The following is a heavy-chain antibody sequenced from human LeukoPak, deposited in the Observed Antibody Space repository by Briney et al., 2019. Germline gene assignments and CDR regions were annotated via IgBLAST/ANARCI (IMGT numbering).Heavy chain of an antibody. J-gene: IGHJ4*02. V-gene: IGHV3-23*01. CDR1: GFTFSSYS. Sequence: GGSLRLSSAAYGFTFSSYSMNWVRQARGKGLEWVAATSGSGVNSYYADSVRGRFTISRDNSQNTLYLQMDSLRAEDTALYYCAKEYSGYDFDYWGQGTLVTVSS. CDR3: AKEYSGYDFDY. CDR2: TSGSGVNS. D-gene: IGHD5-12*01.